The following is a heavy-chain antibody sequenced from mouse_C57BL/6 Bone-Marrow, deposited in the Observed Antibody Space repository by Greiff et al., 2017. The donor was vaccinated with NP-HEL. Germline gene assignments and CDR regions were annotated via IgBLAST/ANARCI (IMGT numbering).Heavy chain of an antibody. V-gene: IGHV5-12*01. CDR1: GFTFSDYY. J-gene: IGHJ4*01. CDR3: ARHPAMDY. Sequence: EVKLVESGGGLVQPGGSLKLSCAASGFTFSDYYMYWVRQTPEKRLEWVAYISNGGGSTYYLDTVKGRFTISRDNAKNTLYLQMSRLKSEDTAMYYCARHPAMDYWGQGTSVTVSS. CDR2: ISNGGGST.